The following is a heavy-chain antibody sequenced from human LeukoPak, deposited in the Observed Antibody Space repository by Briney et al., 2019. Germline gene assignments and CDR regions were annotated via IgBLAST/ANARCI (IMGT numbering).Heavy chain of an antibody. Sequence: PGRSLRLSCAASGFTFSSYGMHWVRQAPGKGLEWVAVISYDGSNKYYADSVKGRFTISRDNSKNTLYLQMNSLRAEDTAVCYCAKDVKGQQWLVRPGFDYWGQGTLVTVSS. V-gene: IGHV3-30*18. CDR1: GFTFSSYG. CDR3: AKDVKGQQWLVRPGFDY. D-gene: IGHD6-19*01. J-gene: IGHJ4*02. CDR2: ISYDGSNK.